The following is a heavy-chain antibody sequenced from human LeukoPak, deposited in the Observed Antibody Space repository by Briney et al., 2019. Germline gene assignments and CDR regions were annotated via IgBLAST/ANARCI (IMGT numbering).Heavy chain of an antibody. V-gene: IGHV3-23*01. CDR1: GFTFSSYA. CDR2: ISGSGGST. CDR3: AKVKVVVVVASRAPFDY. J-gene: IGHJ4*02. D-gene: IGHD2-2*01. Sequence: GGSLRLSCAASGFTFSSYALTWVRQAPGKGLEWVSAISGSGGSTYYADSVKGRFTISRDNSKNTLYLQMNSLRAEDTAVYYRAKVKVVVVVASRAPFDYWGQGTLVTVSS.